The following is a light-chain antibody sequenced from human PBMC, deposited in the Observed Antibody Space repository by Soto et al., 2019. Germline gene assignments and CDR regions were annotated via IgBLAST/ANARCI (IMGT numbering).Light chain of an antibody. Sequence: QSVLTQPASVSGSPEQSITISCTGTSNDVGRYNLVSWYQQHPGKAPKVMIYEATKRPSGVSNRFSGSKSGNTASLTISGLQAEDEPDYYCCAYAGSGSVVFGGGTKLTVL. V-gene: IGLV2-23*01. CDR2: EAT. J-gene: IGLJ3*02. CDR1: SNDVGRYNL. CDR3: CAYAGSGSVV.